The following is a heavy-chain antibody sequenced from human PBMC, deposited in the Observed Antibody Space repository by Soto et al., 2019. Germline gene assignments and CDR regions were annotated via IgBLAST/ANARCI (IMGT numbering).Heavy chain of an antibody. J-gene: IGHJ2*01. CDR1: GGTFSSYA. Sequence: QVQLVQSGAEVKKPGSSVKVSCKASGGTFSSYAISWVRQAPGQGLEWMGGIIPIFGTANYAQKFQGRVTITADESTSTAYMELSSLRSEDTVVYYCASRTIAAAANYWYFDLWRRGTLVTVSS. D-gene: IGHD6-13*01. CDR3: ASRTIAAAANYWYFDL. CDR2: IIPIFGTA. V-gene: IGHV1-69*01.